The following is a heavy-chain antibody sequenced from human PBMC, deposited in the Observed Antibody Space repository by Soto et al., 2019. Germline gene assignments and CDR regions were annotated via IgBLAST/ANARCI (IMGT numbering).Heavy chain of an antibody. CDR2: INHSGST. Sequence: PSETLSLTCAVYGESFSGYYWSWIRQPPGKGLEWIGEINHSGSTNYNPSLKSRVTMSVDTSKNQFSLKLSSVTAADTAVYYCAGNIVATISSFDHWGQGTLVTVSS. D-gene: IGHD5-12*01. CDR1: GESFSGYY. J-gene: IGHJ4*02. V-gene: IGHV4-34*01. CDR3: AGNIVATISSFDH.